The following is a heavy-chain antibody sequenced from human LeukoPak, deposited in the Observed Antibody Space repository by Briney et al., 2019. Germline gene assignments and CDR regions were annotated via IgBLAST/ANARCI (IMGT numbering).Heavy chain of an antibody. CDR1: GYSISSGYY. CDR3: ARLDIVVVPAAMRGNWFDP. D-gene: IGHD2-2*03. V-gene: IGHV4-38-2*01. Sequence: SETLSLTCVVSGYSISSGYYWGWIRQPPGKGLEWIGSIYHSGSTYYNPSLKSRVTISVDTSKNQFSLKLSSVTAADTAVYYCARLDIVVVPAAMRGNWFDPWGQGTLVTVSS. CDR2: IYHSGST. J-gene: IGHJ5*02.